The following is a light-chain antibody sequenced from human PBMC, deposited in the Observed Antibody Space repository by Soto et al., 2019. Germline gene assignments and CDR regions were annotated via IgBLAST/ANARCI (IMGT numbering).Light chain of an antibody. V-gene: IGKV3-20*01. CDR2: GAS. CDR1: QSVSSSY. CDR3: QQYGNSPRWT. Sequence: EIGLTQSPGTLSLSPGERATLSCRASQSVSSSYLAWYQQRPGQAPRLLIYGASSRATGIPDRFSGSGSGTDFTLTISRLEPEDFAVYYCQQYGNSPRWTFGQGTKVDI. J-gene: IGKJ1*01.